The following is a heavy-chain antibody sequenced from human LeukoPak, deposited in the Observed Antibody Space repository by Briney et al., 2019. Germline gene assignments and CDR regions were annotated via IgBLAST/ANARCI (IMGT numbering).Heavy chain of an antibody. V-gene: IGHV3-23*01. CDR2: IRSSTDNT. CDR3: ARVAAAGYFDY. J-gene: IGHJ4*02. Sequence: GGSLRLSCAASGFTFTTFAMSWVRQAPGKGLEWVSDIRSSTDNTFYADSVKGRFTISRDNSKNTLFLQMNSLRAEDTAVYYCARVAAAGYFDYWGQGTLVTVSS. CDR1: GFTFTTFA. D-gene: IGHD6-13*01.